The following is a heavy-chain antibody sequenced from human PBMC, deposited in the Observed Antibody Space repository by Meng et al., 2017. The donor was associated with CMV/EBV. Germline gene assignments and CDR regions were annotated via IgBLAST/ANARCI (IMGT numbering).Heavy chain of an antibody. CDR2: INSDGSST. V-gene: IGHV3-74*01. CDR1: GFTFSSYS. J-gene: IGHJ4*02. CDR3: AREQGYSYGSYGNRFDY. D-gene: IGHD5-18*01. Sequence: GESLKISCAASGFTFSSYSMNWVRQAPGKGLVWVSRINSDGSSTSYADSVKGRFTISRDNAKNTLYLQMNSLRAEDTAVYYCAREQGYSYGSYGNRFDYWGQGTLVTVSS.